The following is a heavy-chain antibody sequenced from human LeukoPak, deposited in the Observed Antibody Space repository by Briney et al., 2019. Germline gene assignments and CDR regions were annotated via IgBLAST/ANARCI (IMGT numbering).Heavy chain of an antibody. V-gene: IGHV4-39*07. CDR2: IYHSGST. CDR3: ARSQQLVRAFDI. Sequence: SETLSLTCTVSGGSISSSTYYWGWVRQPPGKGLEWIGEIYHSGSTNYNPSLKSRVTISVDKSKNQFSLKLSSVTAADTAVYYCARSQQLVRAFDIWGQGTMVTVSS. D-gene: IGHD6-13*01. J-gene: IGHJ3*02. CDR1: GGSISSSTYY.